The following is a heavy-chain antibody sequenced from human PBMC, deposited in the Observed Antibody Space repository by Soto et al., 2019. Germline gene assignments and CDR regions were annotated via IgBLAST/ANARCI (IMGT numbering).Heavy chain of an antibody. CDR1: GYTFTSYG. V-gene: IGHV1-18*01. D-gene: IGHD2-8*01. CDR2: ISAYNGNT. J-gene: IGHJ5*02. CDR3: ARVQEVLMVYAHWFDP. Sequence: QVQLVQSGAEVKKPGASVKVSCKASGYTFTSYGITWVRQAPGQGLEWMGWISAYNGNTNYAPKLQGRVTMTTDTSTSTAYMELRSLRSDDTAVYYCARVQEVLMVYAHWFDPWGQGTLVTVSS.